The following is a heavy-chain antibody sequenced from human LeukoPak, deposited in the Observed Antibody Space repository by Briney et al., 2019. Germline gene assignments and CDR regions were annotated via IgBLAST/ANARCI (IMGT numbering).Heavy chain of an antibody. CDR2: ISGRGGGT. J-gene: IGHJ4*02. D-gene: IGHD5-18*01. CDR1: GFTFSSYA. Sequence: ESGGSLRLSCAASGFTFSSYALNWVRQAPGKGLEWVSGISGRGGGTYYADSLKGRFTISRDNSKNTLYLQMNSLRAEDTAVYYCAKDRIYGYFSLPDFDYWGQGTLVTVSS. CDR3: AKDRIYGYFSLPDFDY. V-gene: IGHV3-23*01.